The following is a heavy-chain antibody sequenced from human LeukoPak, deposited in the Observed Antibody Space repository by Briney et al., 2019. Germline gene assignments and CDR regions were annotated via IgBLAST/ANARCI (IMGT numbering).Heavy chain of an antibody. CDR2: IYYSGST. D-gene: IGHD3-22*01. Sequence: PSETLSLTCTVSGGSISSYYWSWIRQPPGKGLEWFGYIYYSGSTNYNPSLKSRVTISVDTSKSQFSLKLSSVTAADTAVYYCARLNSAVVRKQTYWYFDLWSRGTLVTVSS. J-gene: IGHJ2*01. CDR1: GGSISSYY. V-gene: IGHV4-59*01. CDR3: ARLNSAVVRKQTYWYFDL.